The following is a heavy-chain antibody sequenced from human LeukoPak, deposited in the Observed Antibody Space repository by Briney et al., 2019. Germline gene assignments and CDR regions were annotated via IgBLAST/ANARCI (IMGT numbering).Heavy chain of an antibody. CDR2: IGTAGDT. V-gene: IGHV3-13*01. J-gene: IGHJ6*04. CDR3: ARGDYYGSGSYYNNYYYYGMDV. Sequence: GGSLRLSCAASGFTFSSYDMHWVRQATGKGLEWVSAIGTAGDTYYPGSVKGRFTISKENAKNSLYLQMNSLRAGDTAVYYCARGDYYGSGSYYNNYYYYGMDVWGKGTTVTVSS. D-gene: IGHD3-10*01. CDR1: GFTFSSYD.